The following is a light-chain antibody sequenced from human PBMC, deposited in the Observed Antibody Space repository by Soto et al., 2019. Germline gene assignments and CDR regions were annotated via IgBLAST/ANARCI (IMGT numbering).Light chain of an antibody. CDR1: NNL. Sequence: QSVLTQPASVSGSPGQSITISCTGTNNLVSWYQQHPGKAPKVVLYEGTKRPSGVSNRFSGSNSDSTASLTISGLQAEDEAHYFCCAYVGARSYVFGPGTKVTVL. J-gene: IGLJ1*01. CDR3: CAYVGARSYV. CDR2: EGT. V-gene: IGLV2-23*01.